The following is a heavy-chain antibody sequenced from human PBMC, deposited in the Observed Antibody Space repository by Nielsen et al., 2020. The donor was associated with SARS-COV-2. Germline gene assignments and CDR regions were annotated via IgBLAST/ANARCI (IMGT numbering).Heavy chain of an antibody. CDR1: GFTFSNYG. CDR2: IRYDGSRQ. Sequence: GGSLRLFCAASGFTFSNYGMHWVRQAPGKGLEWVAFIRYDGSRQYYADSVKGRFTISRDNSKNTLYLQINSLRAEDTAVFYCARSPFHRSSWYGMDVWGQGTTVTVSS. V-gene: IGHV3-30*02. CDR3: ARSPFHRSSWYGMDV. D-gene: IGHD6-13*01. J-gene: IGHJ6*02.